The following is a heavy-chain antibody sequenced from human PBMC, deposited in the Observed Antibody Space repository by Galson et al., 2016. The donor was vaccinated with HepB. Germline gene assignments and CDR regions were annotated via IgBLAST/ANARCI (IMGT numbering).Heavy chain of an antibody. CDR3: TTLITIDVHADY. Sequence: SLRLSCAASGFIFSDYYMSWIRQAPGKGLEWIGLIRTKSEGGTTHYAASLKGRFTISRDDSKNTLHLQMNSLQTEDTAVYYCTTLITIDVHADYWGQGTLVTVS. V-gene: IGHV3-15*01. J-gene: IGHJ4*02. D-gene: IGHD3-9*01. CDR2: IRTKSEGGTT. CDR1: GFIFSDYY.